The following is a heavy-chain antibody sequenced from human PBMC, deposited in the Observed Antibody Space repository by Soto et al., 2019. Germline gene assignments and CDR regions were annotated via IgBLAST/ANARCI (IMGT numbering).Heavy chain of an antibody. CDR1: GASISSDAYY. CDR3: ARYRFSDTGPKFDY. D-gene: IGHD3-16*02. Sequence: SETLSLTCAVSGASISSDAYYWSWIRQHPGKGLEWIGYISYSGSTYYSPSLKSRVTISVDTSKNQFSLKLTSVTAADTAVYYCARYRFSDTGPKFDYWGQGTLVTVSS. J-gene: IGHJ4*02. CDR2: ISYSGST. V-gene: IGHV4-31*11.